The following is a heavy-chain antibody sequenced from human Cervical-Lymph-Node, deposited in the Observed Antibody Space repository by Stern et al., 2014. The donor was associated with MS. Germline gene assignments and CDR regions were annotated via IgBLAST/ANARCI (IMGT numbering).Heavy chain of an antibody. CDR3: ARDQGDYGSGSDYSWFDP. CDR2: IIPGLGST. V-gene: IGHV1-69*06. CDR1: RDTFSHYA. Sequence: DQLVESGDEVKKPGSSVKVSCKASRDTFSHYALSWVRQAPEEGLEWMGGIIPGLGSTSYAQKFQGRIAISADTSKNTVYMELSSLRSEDTAVYFCARDQGDYGSGSDYSWFDPWGQGTLVTVSS. D-gene: IGHD3-10*01. J-gene: IGHJ5*02.